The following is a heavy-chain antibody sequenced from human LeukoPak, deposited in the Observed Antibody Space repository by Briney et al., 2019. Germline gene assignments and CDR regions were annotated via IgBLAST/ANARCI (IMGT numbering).Heavy chain of an antibody. J-gene: IGHJ2*01. CDR2: IYYSGST. Sequence: SSETLSLTCTVSGGSISSGGYYWSWIRQHPGKGLEWIGYIYYSGSTYYNPSLKSRVTISVDTSKNQFSLKLSSVTAADTAVYYCAESTWIQLWSSWYFDLWGRGTLVTVSS. CDR3: AESTWIQLWSSWYFDL. V-gene: IGHV4-31*03. CDR1: GGSISSGGYY. D-gene: IGHD5-18*01.